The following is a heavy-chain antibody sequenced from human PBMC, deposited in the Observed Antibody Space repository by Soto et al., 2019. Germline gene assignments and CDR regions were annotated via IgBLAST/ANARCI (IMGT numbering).Heavy chain of an antibody. CDR3: ARGTKGAGGWYFDL. D-gene: IGHD2-8*01. V-gene: IGHV1-18*01. J-gene: IGHJ2*01. CDR1: GYTLDNHA. Sequence: QIQVVQSEVEVKRPGASVRISCKASGYTLDNHAITWVRQAPGKGLEWMGWIGALLYNDATNYARKFQGRLTMARDTSPNTVYMDLGSLRSDDTAVYYCARGTKGAGGWYFDLWGRGTLVVVSS. CDR2: IGALLYNDAT.